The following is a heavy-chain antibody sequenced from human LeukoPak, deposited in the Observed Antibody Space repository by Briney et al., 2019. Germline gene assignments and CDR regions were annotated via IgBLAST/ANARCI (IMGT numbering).Heavy chain of an antibody. CDR1: GGSISSGDYY. J-gene: IGHJ1*01. CDR2: IYYSGST. Sequence: SETLSLTCTVSGGSISSGDYYWSWIRQPPGKGLEWIGYIYYSGSTYYNPSLKSRVTISVDTSKNQFSLKLSSVTAADTAVYYCASVVPAAIWQGGYFQHWGQGTLVTVS. CDR3: ASVVPAAIWQGGYFQH. D-gene: IGHD2-2*02. V-gene: IGHV4-30-4*08.